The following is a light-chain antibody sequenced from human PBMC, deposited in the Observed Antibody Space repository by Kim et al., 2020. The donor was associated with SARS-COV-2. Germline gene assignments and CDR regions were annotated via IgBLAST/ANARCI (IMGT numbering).Light chain of an antibody. CDR1: NIETKS. J-gene: IGLJ2*01. V-gene: IGLV3-21*04. CDR2: YDS. Sequence: SYELTQPPSVSVAPGRTAMITCGGDNIETKSVHWYQKKPGQAPVMVISYDSDRPSGIPERFSGSNSGNTATRTISRAEAGDEADYFCQVWDSISDHPGVFGGGTQLTVL. CDR3: QVWDSISDHPGV.